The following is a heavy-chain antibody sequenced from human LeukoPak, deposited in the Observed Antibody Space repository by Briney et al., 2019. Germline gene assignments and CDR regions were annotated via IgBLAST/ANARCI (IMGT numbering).Heavy chain of an antibody. Sequence: GGSLRLSCKGSGYSFTSYWIGWVGQMPGKGLEWMGIIYPGDSDTRYSPSFQGQVTISADKSISTAYLQWSSLKASDTAMYYCARPQFYGSGSSVTDYWGQGTLVTVSS. CDR3: ARPQFYGSGSSVTDY. D-gene: IGHD3-10*01. J-gene: IGHJ4*02. V-gene: IGHV5-51*01. CDR2: IYPGDSDT. CDR1: GYSFTSYW.